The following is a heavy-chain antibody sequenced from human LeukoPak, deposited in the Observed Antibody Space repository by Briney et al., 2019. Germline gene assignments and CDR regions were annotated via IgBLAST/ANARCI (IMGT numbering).Heavy chain of an antibody. D-gene: IGHD1-14*01. Sequence: GGSLRLSCAASGFTFSSCAMTWVRQAPGKGLEWVASITGDGTRTYYTDSVEGRFTISRDNSKNTLYLQMNSLRADETAIYYCASRPRADMGPLDYWGQGTLVTVST. CDR3: ASRPRADMGPLDY. J-gene: IGHJ4*02. CDR2: ITGDGTRT. V-gene: IGHV3-23*01. CDR1: GFTFSSCA.